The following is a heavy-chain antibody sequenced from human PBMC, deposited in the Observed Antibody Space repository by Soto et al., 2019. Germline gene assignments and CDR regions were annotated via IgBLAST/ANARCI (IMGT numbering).Heavy chain of an antibody. V-gene: IGHV4-30-2*01. J-gene: IGHJ3*02. CDR2: ISHSGNT. Sequence: LSLTCAVSGAFITSGGYSWNWIRQPPGKGLEWIGYISHSGNTYYNPSLKSRVTISVDRSKNQFSLKLNSVTAADTAVYYCAKESPSEAFDICGQGTLVTVSS. CDR1: GAFITSGGYS. CDR3: AKESPSEAFDI.